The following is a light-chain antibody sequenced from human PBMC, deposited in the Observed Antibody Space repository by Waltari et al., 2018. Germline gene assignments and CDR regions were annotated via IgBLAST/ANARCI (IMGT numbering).Light chain of an antibody. CDR3: QQLNTYPLT. CDR2: AAY. CDR1: QGISSY. Sequence: IQLTQSPSSLSASVGDRVTITCRASQGISSYLAWYQQKPGKAPKLLIYAAYTWQSGVPSRFSGSGSGTGFTLTISSLQPEDFATYYCQQLNTYPLTFGPGTKVDIK. V-gene: IGKV1-9*01. J-gene: IGKJ3*01.